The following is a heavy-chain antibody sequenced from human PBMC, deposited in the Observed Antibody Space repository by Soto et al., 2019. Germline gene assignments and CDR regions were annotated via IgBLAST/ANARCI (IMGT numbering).Heavy chain of an antibody. D-gene: IGHD4-4*01. V-gene: IGHV1-69*13. J-gene: IGHJ4*02. CDR2: IIPIFGTA. CDR1: GGTFSSYA. CDR3: ARGHDYSNYGWSYYFDY. Sequence: SVKVSSKASGGTFSSYAISWVRQAPGQGLEWMGGIIPIFGTANYAQKFQGRVTITADESTSTAYMELSSLRSEDTAVYYCARGHDYSNYGWSYYFDYWGQGTLVTVSS.